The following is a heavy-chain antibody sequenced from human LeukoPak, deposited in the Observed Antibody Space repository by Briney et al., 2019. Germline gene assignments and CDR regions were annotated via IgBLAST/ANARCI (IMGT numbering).Heavy chain of an antibody. Sequence: PSETLSLTCTVSGGSISSSSYYWGWIRQPPGKGLEWIGSIYYSGSTYYNPSLKSRVTISVDTSKNQFSLKLSSVTAADTAVYYCARVSGAGYYYYYYMDVWGKGTTVTISS. CDR2: IYYSGST. V-gene: IGHV4-39*07. J-gene: IGHJ6*03. CDR1: GGSISSSSYY. CDR3: ARVSGAGYYYYYYMDV.